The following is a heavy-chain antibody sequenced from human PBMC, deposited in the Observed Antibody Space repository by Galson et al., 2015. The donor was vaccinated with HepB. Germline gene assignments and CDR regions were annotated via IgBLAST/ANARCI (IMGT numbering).Heavy chain of an antibody. Sequence: SLRLSCAASGFTFSSYSMNWVRQAPGKGLEWVSSISSSSSYIYYADSVKGRFTISRDNAKNSLYLQMNSLRAEDTAVYYCARDSLDIVATRGDYWGQGTLVTVSS. V-gene: IGHV3-21*01. D-gene: IGHD5-12*01. CDR2: ISSSSSYI. J-gene: IGHJ4*02. CDR3: ARDSLDIVATRGDY. CDR1: GFTFSSYS.